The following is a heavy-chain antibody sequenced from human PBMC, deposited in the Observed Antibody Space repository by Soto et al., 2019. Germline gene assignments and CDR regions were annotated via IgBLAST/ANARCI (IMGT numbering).Heavy chain of an antibody. CDR2: ISSSSSYI. CDR3: AKVSMMDTAMVMFPYYYYYGMDV. Sequence: PGGSLRLSCAASGFTFSSYSMNWVRQALGKGLEWVSSISSSSSYIYYADSVKGRFTISRDNAKNSLYLQMNSLRAEDTAVYYCAKVSMMDTAMVMFPYYYYYGMDVWGQGTTVTVSS. D-gene: IGHD5-18*01. CDR1: GFTFSSYS. J-gene: IGHJ6*02. V-gene: IGHV3-21*01.